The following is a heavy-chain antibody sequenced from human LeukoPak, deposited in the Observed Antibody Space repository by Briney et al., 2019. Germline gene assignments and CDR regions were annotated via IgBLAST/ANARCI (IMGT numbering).Heavy chain of an antibody. V-gene: IGHV1-18*01. D-gene: IGHD2-21*02. J-gene: IGHJ2*01. CDR3: AKGLGVVTAQSEQPKPRYFDL. CDR1: GYTFISYG. CDR2: ISGYNGNT. Sequence: ASVKVSCKASGYTFISYGISWVRQAPGQGLEWMGWISGYNGNTNYAQNLQGRVTMTTDTSTSTAYMELRSLRSDDTAVYYCAKGLGVVTAQSEQPKPRYFDLWGRGTQVTVSS.